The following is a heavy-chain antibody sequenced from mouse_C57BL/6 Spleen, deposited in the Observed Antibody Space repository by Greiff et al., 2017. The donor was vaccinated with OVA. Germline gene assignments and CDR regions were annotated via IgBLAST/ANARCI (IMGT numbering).Heavy chain of an antibody. Sequence: QVQLKQSGAELARPGASVKLSCKASGYTFTSYGISWVKQRTGQGLEWIGEIYPRSGNTYYNEKFKGKATLTADKSSSTAYMELRSLTSEDSAVYVCARGEDGNYRGNLLSYAMDYWGQGTSVTVAS. J-gene: IGHJ4*01. CDR2: IYPRSGNT. V-gene: IGHV1-81*01. D-gene: IGHD2-1*01. CDR1: GYTFTSYG. CDR3: ARGEDGNYRGNLLSYAMDY.